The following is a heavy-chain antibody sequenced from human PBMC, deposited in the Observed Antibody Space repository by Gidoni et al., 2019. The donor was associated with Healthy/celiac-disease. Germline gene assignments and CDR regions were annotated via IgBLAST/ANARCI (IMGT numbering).Heavy chain of an antibody. CDR3: ASPSITIFGVVTAFDY. V-gene: IGHV3-53*01. CDR1: GFTVSSNY. Sequence: EVQLVESGGGLIQPGGSLRLSCAASGFTVSSNYMSWVRQAPGKGLEWVSVSYSGGSTYYADSVKGRFTISRDNSKNTLYLQMNSLRAEDTAVYYCASPSITIFGVVTAFDYWGQGTLVTVSS. D-gene: IGHD3-3*01. CDR2: SYSGGST. J-gene: IGHJ4*02.